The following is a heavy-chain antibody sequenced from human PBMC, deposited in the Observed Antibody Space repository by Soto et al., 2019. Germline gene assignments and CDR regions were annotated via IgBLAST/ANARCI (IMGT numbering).Heavy chain of an antibody. CDR3: ARGNRHNTGARDY. D-gene: IGHD2-8*02. CDR1: GFTFSSYA. V-gene: IGHV3-23*01. CDR2: MSGSGGST. J-gene: IGHJ4*02. Sequence: GGSLRLSCAASGFTFSSYAMSWVRQAPGKGLEWVSGMSGSGGSTYYADSMKGRFTISRDNSKNTVYLQMNSLRAEDTAVYYCARGNRHNTGARDYWGQGTLVTVSS.